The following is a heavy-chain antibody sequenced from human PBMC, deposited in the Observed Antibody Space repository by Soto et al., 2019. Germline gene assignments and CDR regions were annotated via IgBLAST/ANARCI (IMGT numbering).Heavy chain of an antibody. V-gene: IGHV3-23*01. CDR1: GFTFSRYA. CDR2: ITGPGGST. D-gene: IGHD5-18*01. Sequence: VGSLILSCAASGFTFSRYAMSWVRQGPGKGLEWVSTITGPGGSTNYADSVKGRSTISRDNSMSTLYLQMNSLRAEDTAVYYLVTDGSNCENFDCWGDGTQLTV. J-gene: IGHJ4*01. CDR3: VTDGSNCENFDC.